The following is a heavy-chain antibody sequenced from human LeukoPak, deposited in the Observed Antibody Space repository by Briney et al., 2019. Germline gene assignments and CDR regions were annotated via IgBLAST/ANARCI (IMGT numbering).Heavy chain of an antibody. V-gene: IGHV3-23*01. CDR2: VSRFGGTT. CDR3: ARGGSYHIPIDY. Sequence: GGSLRLSCAASGFTFDSYAMSWVRQAPGKGLEWVSAVSRFGGTTYYADSAKGRFTISRDNSNNTVYLQMNSLRVGDTAVYYCARGGSYHIPIDYWGQGTLVTVSS. J-gene: IGHJ4*02. D-gene: IGHD1-26*01. CDR1: GFTFDSYA.